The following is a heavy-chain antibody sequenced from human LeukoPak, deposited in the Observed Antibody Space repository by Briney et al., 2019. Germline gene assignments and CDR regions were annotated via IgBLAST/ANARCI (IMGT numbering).Heavy chain of an antibody. CDR3: ARIPTGQRMTAP. Sequence: PGGSLRLSCAASGFTLSDYYMSWIRQPPGKGLEWIGEINHSGSINYNPSLKSRVTISVDTSKNQFSLKLNSVTAADTAVYYCARIPTGQRMTAPWGQGTLVTVSS. D-gene: IGHD1-14*01. V-gene: IGHV4-34*01. J-gene: IGHJ5*02. CDR1: GFTLSDYY. CDR2: INHSGSI.